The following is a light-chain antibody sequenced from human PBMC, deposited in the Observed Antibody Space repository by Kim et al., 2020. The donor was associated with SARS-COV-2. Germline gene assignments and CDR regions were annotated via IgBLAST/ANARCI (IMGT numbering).Light chain of an antibody. CDR3: AAWDDTLNVYV. Sequence: QSMLTQPPSASGTPGQRVTVSCSGSRSNIGSNSVSWYQQLPGTAPKLLIYTNSQRPSGVPDRFSGSKSGTSASLAISGLQSEGEGDYSCAAWDDTLNVYVSGSGTKVTVL. J-gene: IGLJ1*01. CDR2: TNS. CDR1: RSNIGSNS. V-gene: IGLV1-44*01.